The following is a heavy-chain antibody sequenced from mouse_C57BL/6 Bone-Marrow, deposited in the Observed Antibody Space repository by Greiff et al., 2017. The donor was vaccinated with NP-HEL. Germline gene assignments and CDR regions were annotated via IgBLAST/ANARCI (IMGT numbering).Heavy chain of an antibody. CDR1: GYTFTSYG. J-gene: IGHJ2*01. CDR2: IYPRSGNT. Sequence: QVQLQQSGAELARPGASVKLSCKASGYTFTSYGISWVKQRTGQGLEWIGEIYPRSGNTSYNEKFKGKATLTADKSSSTAYMELRSLTYEDSAVYFSARSGSWDYYFDYWGQGTTLTVSA. D-gene: IGHD4-1*01. V-gene: IGHV1-81*01. CDR3: ARSGSWDYYFDY.